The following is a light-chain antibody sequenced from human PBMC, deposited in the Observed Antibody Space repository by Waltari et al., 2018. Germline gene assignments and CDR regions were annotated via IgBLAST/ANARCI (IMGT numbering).Light chain of an antibody. CDR2: DVS. J-gene: IGLJ2*01. CDR1: SSDVGAYNY. Sequence: QSALTQPASVSGSPGQSITISCTGTSSDVGAYNYVSWYQQHPGKAPKLMLYDVSKRPSGVSDRFSGSKSGNTASLTISGLQAEDEADYYCSSYTSSMTVVFGGGTKLTVL. CDR3: SSYTSSMTVV. V-gene: IGLV2-14*03.